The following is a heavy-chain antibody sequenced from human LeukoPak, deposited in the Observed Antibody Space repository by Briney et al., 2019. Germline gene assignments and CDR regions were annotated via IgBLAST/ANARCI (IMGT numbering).Heavy chain of an antibody. CDR2: ISWDGGST. D-gene: IGHD4-17*01. J-gene: IGHJ4*02. V-gene: IGHV3-43*01. Sequence: PGGSLRLSCAASGFTFDDYTMHWARQAPGKGLEWVSLISWDGGSTYYAYSVKGRFTISSDNSKNYLYLQMKSLRTEDNALYYCAKSKTAVTTGYLDYWGQGTLVTVSS. CDR1: GFTFDDYT. CDR3: AKSKTAVTTGYLDY.